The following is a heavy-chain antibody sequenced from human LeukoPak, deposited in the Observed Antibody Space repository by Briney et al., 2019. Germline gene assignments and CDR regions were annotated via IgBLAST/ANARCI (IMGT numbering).Heavy chain of an antibody. D-gene: IGHD3-9*01. CDR2: ISYDGTYK. V-gene: IGHV3-30*18. CDR1: GFTSSSYG. CDR3: AKDTGRTTKFTTGDDGY. J-gene: IGHJ4*02. Sequence: GSLRLSCAASGFTSSSYGMHWVRQAPGKGLEWVAFISYDGTYKFHADSVKGRFTISRDNSENTLYLQMNSLRAEDTAVYHCAKDTGRTTKFTTGDDGYWGQGTLVTVSS.